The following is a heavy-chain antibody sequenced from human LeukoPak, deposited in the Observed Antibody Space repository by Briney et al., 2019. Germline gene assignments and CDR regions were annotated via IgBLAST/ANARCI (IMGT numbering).Heavy chain of an antibody. CDR2: IYYSVST. V-gene: IGHV4-39*01. J-gene: IGHJ4*02. D-gene: IGHD3-3*01. CDR1: GGSISSSSYY. Sequence: SETLSLTCTVSGGSISSSSYYWGWIRQPPGKGLEWIGSIYYSVSTYYNPSLNSRVTISVNTSNNQFSLKLSSVTAADTAVYYCARQELRFLEWLRYFDYWGQGTLVTVSS. CDR3: ARQELRFLEWLRYFDY.